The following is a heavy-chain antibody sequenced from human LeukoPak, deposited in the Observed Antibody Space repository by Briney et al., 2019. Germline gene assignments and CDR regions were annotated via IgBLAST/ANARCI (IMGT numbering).Heavy chain of an antibody. CDR3: AREADCSGGNCYRGPFDI. Sequence: GRSLRLSCAASGFTFSTYAIHWVRQAPGKGLEWVAAIWYDGSNQYYPDSVKGRLPISRDNSKNTLYLQMNSLRVEDTAVYYCAREADCSGGNCYRGPFDIWGQGTMVTVSS. V-gene: IGHV3-33*01. CDR2: IWYDGSNQ. CDR1: GFTFSTYA. J-gene: IGHJ3*02. D-gene: IGHD2-15*01.